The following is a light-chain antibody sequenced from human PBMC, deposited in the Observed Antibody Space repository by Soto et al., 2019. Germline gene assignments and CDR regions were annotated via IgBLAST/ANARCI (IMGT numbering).Light chain of an antibody. V-gene: IGKV3-15*01. Sequence: EIVMTQSPVTLSVSPGERATLSCRASQSVSSNLAWYQQKPGQAPRLLIYGASTRATGIPDRFSGSGSGTEFALTISSLQSEDSAVYYCQQCNKLPRTFGQGTKVEIK. J-gene: IGKJ1*01. CDR1: QSVSSN. CDR3: QQCNKLPRT. CDR2: GAS.